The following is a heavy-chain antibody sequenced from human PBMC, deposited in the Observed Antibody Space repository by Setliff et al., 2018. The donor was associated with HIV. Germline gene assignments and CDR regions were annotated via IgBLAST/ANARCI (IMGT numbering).Heavy chain of an antibody. CDR2: IKSKTDGGTT. D-gene: IGHD1-26*01. CDR3: TTRLSGSYIPNWFDP. J-gene: IGHJ5*02. CDR1: GFTFSNAW. V-gene: IGHV3-15*01. Sequence: PGGSLRLSCVASGFTFSNAWMKWVRQAPGKGLEWVGRIKSKTDGGTTDHAAPVKGRFTISRDDAKNKLYLQMNSLEIEDTAVYYCTTRLSGSYIPNWFDPWGQGTLVTVSS.